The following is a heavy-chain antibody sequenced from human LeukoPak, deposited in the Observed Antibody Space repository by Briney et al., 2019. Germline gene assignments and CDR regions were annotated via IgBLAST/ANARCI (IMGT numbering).Heavy chain of an antibody. CDR2: ISGSGGST. J-gene: IGHJ4*02. CDR3: AKDKRPSYYYDSKDGAFDI. D-gene: IGHD3-22*01. Sequence: GGSLRLSCAASGFTFSSYAMSWVRQAPGKGLEWVSAISGSGGSTYYADSVKGRFTISRDNSKNTLYLQMNSLRAEDTAVYYCAKDKRPSYYYDSKDGAFDIWGQGTLVTVSS. V-gene: IGHV3-23*01. CDR1: GFTFSSYA.